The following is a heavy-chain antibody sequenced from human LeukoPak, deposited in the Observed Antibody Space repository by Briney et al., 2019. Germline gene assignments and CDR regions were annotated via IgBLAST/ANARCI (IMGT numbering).Heavy chain of an antibody. CDR1: GGSISIYY. CDR3: ARALPYDYVWGSYRPLAFDI. V-gene: IGHV4-4*07. Sequence: SETLSLTCTASGGSISIYYWSWIRQPAGKGLEWIGRIYTSGSTNYNPSLKSRVTMSVDTSKNQFSLKLSSVTAADTAVYYCARALPYDYVWGSYRPLAFDIWGQGTMVTVSS. CDR2: IYTSGST. J-gene: IGHJ3*02. D-gene: IGHD3-16*02.